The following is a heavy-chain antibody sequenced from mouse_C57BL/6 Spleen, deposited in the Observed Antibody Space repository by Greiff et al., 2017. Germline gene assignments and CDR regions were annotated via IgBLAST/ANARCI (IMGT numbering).Heavy chain of an antibody. CDR2: INPNNGGT. CDR3: ARDGSRDYAMDY. D-gene: IGHD1-1*01. V-gene: IGHV1-26*01. CDR1: GYTFTDYY. J-gene: IGHJ4*01. Sequence: EVQLQQSGPELVKPGASVKISCKASGYTFTDYYMNWVKQSHGKSLEWIGDINPNNGGTSYNQKFKGKATLTVDKSSSTAYMELRSLTSEDSAVYYCARDGSRDYAMDYWGQGTSVTVSS.